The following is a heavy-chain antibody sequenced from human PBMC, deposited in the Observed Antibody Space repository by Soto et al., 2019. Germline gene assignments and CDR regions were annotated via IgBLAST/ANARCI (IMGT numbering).Heavy chain of an antibody. V-gene: IGHV3-21*01. CDR2: ISSSSSYI. D-gene: IGHD3-3*01. J-gene: IGHJ4*02. CDR3: ARTLAARITIFGVVDY. Sequence: PGGSLRLSCAASGFTFSSYSMNWVRQAPGKGLEWVSSISSSSSYIYYADSVKGRFTISRDNAKNSLYLQMNSLRAEDTAVYYCARTLAARITIFGVVDYWGQGTLVTVSS. CDR1: GFTFSSYS.